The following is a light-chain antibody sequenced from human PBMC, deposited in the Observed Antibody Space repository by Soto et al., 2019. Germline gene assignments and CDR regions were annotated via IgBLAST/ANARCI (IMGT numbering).Light chain of an antibody. V-gene: IGKV3-11*01. Sequence: EIVLTQSPATLSVSPGERATLSCRASQSVSSYLAWYQQKPGQAPRLLIYDASTRATGIPARFSGSGSGTDFTLTISSLEPEDFAVYYCQQRSNWPRTFGQGTKVDIK. J-gene: IGKJ1*01. CDR1: QSVSSY. CDR3: QQRSNWPRT. CDR2: DAS.